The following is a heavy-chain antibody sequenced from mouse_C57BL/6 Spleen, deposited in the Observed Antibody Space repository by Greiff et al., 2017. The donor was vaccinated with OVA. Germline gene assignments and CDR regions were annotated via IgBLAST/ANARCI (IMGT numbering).Heavy chain of an antibody. Sequence: QVQLKESGPELVKPGASVKLSCKASGYTFTSYDINWVKQRPGQGLEWIGWIYPRDGSTKYNEKFKGKATLTVDTSSSTAYMELHSLTSEDSAVYFCALDSPRLFDVWGTGTTVTVSS. CDR3: ALDSPRLFDV. CDR2: IYPRDGST. D-gene: IGHD3-2*01. V-gene: IGHV1-85*01. CDR1: GYTFTSYD. J-gene: IGHJ1*03.